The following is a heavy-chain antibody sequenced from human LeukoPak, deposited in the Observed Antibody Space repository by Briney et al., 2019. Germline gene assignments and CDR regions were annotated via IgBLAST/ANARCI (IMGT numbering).Heavy chain of an antibody. D-gene: IGHD1-26*01. V-gene: IGHV4-34*01. CDR2: INHSGST. Sequence: SETLSLTCAVYGGSFSGYYWSWIRQPPGKGLEWIGEINHSGSTNYNPSLKSRVTISVDTSKNQFSLKLSPVTAADTVVYYCARARIVGAYFDYWGQGTLVTVSS. CDR1: GGSFSGYY. CDR3: ARARIVGAYFDY. J-gene: IGHJ4*02.